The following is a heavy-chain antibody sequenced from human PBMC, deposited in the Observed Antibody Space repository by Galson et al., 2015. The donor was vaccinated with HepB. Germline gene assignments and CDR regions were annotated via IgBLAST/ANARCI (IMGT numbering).Heavy chain of an antibody. CDR1: GYTFTGYY. V-gene: IGHV1-2*02. CDR3: ARQGYSYGSPTHDAFDI. Sequence: SVKVPCKASGYTFTGYYMHWVRQAPGQGLEWMGWINPNSGGTNYAQKFQGRVTITADKSTSTAYMELSSLRSEDTAVYYCARQGYSYGSPTHDAFDIWGQGTMVTVSS. D-gene: IGHD5-18*01. CDR2: INPNSGGT. J-gene: IGHJ3*02.